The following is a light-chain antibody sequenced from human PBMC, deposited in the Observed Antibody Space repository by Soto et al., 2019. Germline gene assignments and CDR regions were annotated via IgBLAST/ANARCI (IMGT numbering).Light chain of an antibody. J-gene: IGKJ1*01. V-gene: IGKV1-5*01. CDR3: QQYNSYST. Sequence: DIQMTESPSTLSASVGDRVSITCRASQSISSWLAWYQQKPGKAPKLLIYAASSLQSGVPSRFSGSGSGTESTLTISSLQPDDFATYYCQQYNSYSTFGQGTKVDIK. CDR1: QSISSW. CDR2: AAS.